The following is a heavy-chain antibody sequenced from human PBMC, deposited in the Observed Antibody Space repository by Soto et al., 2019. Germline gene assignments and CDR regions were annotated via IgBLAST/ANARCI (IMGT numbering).Heavy chain of an antibody. CDR2: ITVGSSHI. D-gene: IGHD3-16*01. V-gene: IGHV3-21*01. CDR1: VFPFSAYN. J-gene: IGHJ4*02. CDR3: SRSPEVGVRGAY. Sequence: PWWSLRLSCTGSVFPFSAYNINWCRQAPGKGLEWVSSITVGSSHIYQPNSMKGRFTISRDDAKNSVYLQIDSLRDEDTALYYCSRSPEVGVRGAYWGQGTLVTVSS.